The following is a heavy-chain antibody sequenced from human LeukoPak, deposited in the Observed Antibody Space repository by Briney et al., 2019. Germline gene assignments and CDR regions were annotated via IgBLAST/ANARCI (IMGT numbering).Heavy chain of an antibody. CDR3: ASEDTATKTFDY. D-gene: IGHD5-18*01. J-gene: IGHJ4*02. CDR2: IYHSGCT. CDR1: GGSISSGGYS. V-gene: IGHV4-30-2*01. Sequence: KASETLSLTCAVSGGSISSGGYSWSWIRQPPGKGLEWIGYIYHSGCTYYNPSLKSRVTISVDRSKNQFSLKLSSVTAADTAVYYCASEDTATKTFDYWGQGTLVTVSS.